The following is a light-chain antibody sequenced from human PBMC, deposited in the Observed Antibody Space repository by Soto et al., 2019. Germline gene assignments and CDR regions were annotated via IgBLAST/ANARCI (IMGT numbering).Light chain of an antibody. J-gene: IGKJ1*01. CDR3: QKYIAIPRT. CDR1: QSVLDRSNNKNY. V-gene: IGKV4-1*01. Sequence: DIVMTQSPDSLAVSLGERAIINCKSSQSVLDRSNNKNYLTWYQQKPGQPPKPLIYCASTREFGVPDRFSGSGSGTDFTLAIDSMIAEDVALYYLQKYIAIPRTFRKGSKVEMK. CDR2: CAS.